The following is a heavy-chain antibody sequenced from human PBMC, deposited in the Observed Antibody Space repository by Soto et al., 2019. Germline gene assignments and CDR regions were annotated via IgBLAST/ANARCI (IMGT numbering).Heavy chain of an antibody. D-gene: IGHD1-26*01. V-gene: IGHV1-69*01. Sequence: QVQLVQSGAEVKKPGSSVKVSCKTSGGPFNNHAINWVRQAPGQGLEWVGLVIPTLATADYAQKFQGRVTMTADEVTNTAYMELSSLSSDDTGVYYCAGDYCEIDAFEIWGQGTLVTVSS. CDR1: GGPFNNHA. CDR2: VIPTLATA. CDR3: AGDYCEIDAFEI. J-gene: IGHJ3*02.